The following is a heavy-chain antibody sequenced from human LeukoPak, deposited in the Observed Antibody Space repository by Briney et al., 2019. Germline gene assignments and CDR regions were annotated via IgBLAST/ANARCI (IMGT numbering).Heavy chain of an antibody. D-gene: IGHD5-24*01. CDR3: AREARDGYNYYFDY. Sequence: GGSLRLSCEASGFTFSAYAMTWVRQAPGKGLEWVSVIYSGGSTYYADSVKGRFTISRDNSKNTLYLQMNSLRAEDTAVYYCAREARDGYNYYFDYWGQGTLVTVSS. V-gene: IGHV3-53*01. J-gene: IGHJ4*02. CDR1: GFTFSAYA. CDR2: IYSGGST.